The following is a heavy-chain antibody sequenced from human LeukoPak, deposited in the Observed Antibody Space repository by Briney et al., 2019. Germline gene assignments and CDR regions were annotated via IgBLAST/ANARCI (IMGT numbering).Heavy chain of an antibody. D-gene: IGHD3-9*01. CDR2: IKGDGSHT. CDR1: GFTFSNYW. Sequence: GGSLRLSCAASGFTFSNYWMHWVRQAPGKGLVWVSRIKGDGSHTIYADSVKGRFTISRDNAKNTLYLQMKSLRAEDTAVYYCVRDWDHFDFDSWGQGTLITVSS. J-gene: IGHJ5*01. V-gene: IGHV3-74*01. CDR3: VRDWDHFDFDS.